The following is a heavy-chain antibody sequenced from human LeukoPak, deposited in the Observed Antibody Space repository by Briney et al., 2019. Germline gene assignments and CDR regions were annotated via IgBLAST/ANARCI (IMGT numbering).Heavy chain of an antibody. CDR2: ISYDGSNK. D-gene: IGHD3-9*01. CDR1: GFTFSSYA. CDR3: AKDLNPDILNHYYMDV. V-gene: IGHV3-30*04. J-gene: IGHJ6*03. Sequence: GGSLRLSCAASGFTFSSYAMHWVRQAPGKGLEGVAVISYDGSNKYYADSVKGRFTISRDNAKNSLYLRMNSLRGEDMALYYCAKDLNPDILNHYYMDVWGKGTTVIVSS.